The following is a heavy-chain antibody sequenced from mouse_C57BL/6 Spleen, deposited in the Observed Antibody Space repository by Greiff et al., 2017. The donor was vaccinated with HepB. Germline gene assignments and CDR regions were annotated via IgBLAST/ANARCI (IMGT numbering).Heavy chain of an antibody. Sequence: QVQLQQPGAELVRPGSSVKLSCKASGYTFTSYWMHWVKQRPIQGLEWIGNIDPSDSETHYNQKFKDKATLTVDKSSSTAYMQLSSLTSEDSAVYYGASAYYSNYGYFDVWGTGTTVTVSS. D-gene: IGHD2-5*01. CDR3: ASAYYSNYGYFDV. J-gene: IGHJ1*03. CDR2: IDPSDSET. V-gene: IGHV1-52*01. CDR1: GYTFTSYW.